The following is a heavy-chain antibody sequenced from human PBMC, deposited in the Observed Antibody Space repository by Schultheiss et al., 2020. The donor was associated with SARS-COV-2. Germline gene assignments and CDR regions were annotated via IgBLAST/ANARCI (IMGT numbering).Heavy chain of an antibody. V-gene: IGHV3-21*01. CDR3: ARDRSWYRGAFDI. D-gene: IGHD6-13*01. Sequence: GGSLRLSCAVSGFTFTTYSMNWVRQAPGKGLEWVSSISTSNSYMYYADSVKGRFTISRDNAKNSLYLQMNSLRDEDTAVYYCARDRSWYRGAFDIWGQGTMVTVSS. J-gene: IGHJ3*02. CDR2: ISTSNSYM. CDR1: GFTFTTYS.